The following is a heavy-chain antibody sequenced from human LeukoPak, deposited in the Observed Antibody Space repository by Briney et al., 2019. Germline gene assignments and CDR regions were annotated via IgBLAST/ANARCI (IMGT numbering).Heavy chain of an antibody. Sequence: PSQTLSLTCTVSGGSISSGGYYWSWIRQPPGKGLEWIGYIYYSGSTYYNPSLKSRVTISVDTSKNQFSLKLSSVTAADTAVYYCAGGNRVYDFFTSAWFDPWGQGTLVTVSS. V-gene: IGHV4-30-4*08. CDR2: IYYSGST. D-gene: IGHD3-3*01. CDR1: GGSISSGGYY. CDR3: AGGNRVYDFFTSAWFDP. J-gene: IGHJ5*02.